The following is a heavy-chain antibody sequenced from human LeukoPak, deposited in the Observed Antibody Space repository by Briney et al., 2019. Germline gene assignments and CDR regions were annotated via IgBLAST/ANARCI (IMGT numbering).Heavy chain of an antibody. V-gene: IGHV3-21*01. D-gene: IGHD3-3*01. CDR3: ARDLNDFWSGYYTGGDY. J-gene: IGHJ4*02. CDR1: GFTFSSYS. CDR2: ISSSSSYI. Sequence: GGSLRLSCAASGFTFSSYSMNWVREAPGKGLEWVSSISSSSSYIYYADSVKGRFTISRDNAKNSLYLQMNSLRAEDTAVYYCARDLNDFWSGYYTGGDYWGQGTLVTVSS.